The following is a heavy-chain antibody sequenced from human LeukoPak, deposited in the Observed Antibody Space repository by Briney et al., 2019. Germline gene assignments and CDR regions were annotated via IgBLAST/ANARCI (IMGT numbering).Heavy chain of an antibody. Sequence: SETLSLTCTVSGDSISTYFWNWIRQPAGMGLEWIARISPSGSTKQNPSLESRVTMSVDTSRNQFSLKLSSVTAADTAVYYCARSPTPGGDYGSWYFDLWGRGTLVTVSS. CDR3: ARSPTPGGDYGSWYFDL. D-gene: IGHD4-17*01. CDR2: ISPSGST. J-gene: IGHJ2*01. V-gene: IGHV4-4*07. CDR1: GDSISTYF.